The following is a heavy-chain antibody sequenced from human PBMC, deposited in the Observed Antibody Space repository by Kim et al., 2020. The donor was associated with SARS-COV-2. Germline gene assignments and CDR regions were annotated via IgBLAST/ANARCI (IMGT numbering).Heavy chain of an antibody. CDR2: ISSSGSTI. CDR3: ARHRRTASGYYYYYGMDV. V-gene: IGHV3-11*01. D-gene: IGHD2-21*02. Sequence: GGSLRLSCAASGFTFSDYYMSWIRQAPGKGLEWVSYISSSGSTIYYADSVKGRFTISRDNAKNSLYLQMNSLRAEDTAVYYCARHRRTASGYYYYYGMDVWGQGTTVTVSS. CDR1: GFTFSDYY. J-gene: IGHJ6*02.